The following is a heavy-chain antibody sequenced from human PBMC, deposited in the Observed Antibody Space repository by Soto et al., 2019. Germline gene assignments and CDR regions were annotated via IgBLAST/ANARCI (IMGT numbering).Heavy chain of an antibody. Sequence: QVQLVQSGAEVKKPGSSVKVSCKASGGTFSSYAISWVRQAPGQGLEWMGGIIPIFGTANYAQKFQGRVTITADESTSTAYMELSSLRSEDTAVYYCARDAIGVGLGDYWYFDLWGSGTLVTVSS. CDR2: IIPIFGTA. V-gene: IGHV1-69*01. CDR1: GGTFSSYA. CDR3: ARDAIGVGLGDYWYFDL. D-gene: IGHD1-26*01. J-gene: IGHJ2*01.